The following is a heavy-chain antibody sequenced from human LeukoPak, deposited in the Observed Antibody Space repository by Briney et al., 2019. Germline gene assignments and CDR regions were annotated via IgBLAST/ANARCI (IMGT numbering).Heavy chain of an antibody. D-gene: IGHD4-11*01. Sequence: GGSLRLSCAASGFTFSSYSMNWVRQAPGKGLEWVSSISSSSSYIYYADSVKGRFTISRDNSKNTLYLQMNSLRAEDTAVYYCAKDPDTDPTYTDYWGQGTLVTVSS. CDR2: ISSSSSYI. CDR3: AKDPDTDPTYTDY. CDR1: GFTFSSYS. V-gene: IGHV3-21*01. J-gene: IGHJ4*02.